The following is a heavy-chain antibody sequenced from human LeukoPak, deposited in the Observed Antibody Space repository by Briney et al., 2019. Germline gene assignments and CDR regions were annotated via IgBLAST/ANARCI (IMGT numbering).Heavy chain of an antibody. Sequence: PGGSLRLSCAASGFTFSSYAMSWVRQAPGKGLEWVAVISTTSKTIYYVDSVKGRSTISRDNSKNTLYLQMNSLRDEDTAKYYCAKDWVAVGAWGQGTLVTVSS. CDR1: GFTFSSYA. V-gene: IGHV3-23*01. J-gene: IGHJ4*02. CDR3: AKDWVAVGA. D-gene: IGHD6-19*01. CDR2: ISTTSKTI.